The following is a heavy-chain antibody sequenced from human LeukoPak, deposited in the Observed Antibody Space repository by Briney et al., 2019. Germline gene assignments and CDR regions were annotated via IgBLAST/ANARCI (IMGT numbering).Heavy chain of an antibody. Sequence: ASMTVSCKTSGYTFTGYYMHWVRQAPGQGLEWMGWINPNSGGTNYAQKFQGRVTMTRDTSISTAYMELSRLRSDDTAVYYCARQYGSGSSTHPYFDYWGQGTLVTVSS. J-gene: IGHJ4*02. D-gene: IGHD3-10*01. CDR1: GYTFTGYY. V-gene: IGHV1-2*02. CDR2: INPNSGGT. CDR3: ARQYGSGSSTHPYFDY.